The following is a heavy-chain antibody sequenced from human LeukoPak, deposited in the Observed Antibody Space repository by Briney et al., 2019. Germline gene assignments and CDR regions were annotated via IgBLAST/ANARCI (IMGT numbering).Heavy chain of an antibody. J-gene: IGHJ6*02. CDR3: AKALATRHMDV. V-gene: IGHV3-48*04. CDR1: GFIFSSYS. Sequence: GGSLRLSCAASGFIFSSYSMSWVRQAPGKGLEWLSYISSSNHAIYYADSVKGRFTISRDNAKNSLYLQMSSLRAEDTAVYYCAKALATRHMDVWGQGTTVTVSS. CDR2: ISSSNHAI.